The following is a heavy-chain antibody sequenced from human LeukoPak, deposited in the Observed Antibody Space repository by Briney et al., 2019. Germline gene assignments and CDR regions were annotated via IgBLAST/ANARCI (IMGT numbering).Heavy chain of an antibody. CDR2: IYYSGST. J-gene: IGHJ5*02. Sequence: GLXWIGSIYYSGSTYYNPSLKSRVTISVDTSKNQFSLKLSSVTAADTAVYYCARRYNWKARGLYNWFDPWGQGTLVTVSS. V-gene: IGHV4-39*01. CDR3: ARRYNWKARGLYNWFDP. D-gene: IGHD1-20*01.